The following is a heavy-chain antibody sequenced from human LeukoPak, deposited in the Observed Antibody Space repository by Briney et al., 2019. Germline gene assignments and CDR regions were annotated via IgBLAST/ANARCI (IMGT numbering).Heavy chain of an antibody. V-gene: IGHV4-59*01. D-gene: IGHD6-19*01. CDR3: ASAQWLVSYSYFDY. CDR1: GGSISSYY. J-gene: IGHJ4*02. CDR2: IYYSGST. Sequence: SETLSLTCTVSGGSISSYYWSWIRQPPGKGLEWIGYIYYSGSTNYNPSLKSRVTISVDTSKNQFSLKLSSVTAADTAVYYCASAQWLVSYSYFDYWGQGTLVTVSS.